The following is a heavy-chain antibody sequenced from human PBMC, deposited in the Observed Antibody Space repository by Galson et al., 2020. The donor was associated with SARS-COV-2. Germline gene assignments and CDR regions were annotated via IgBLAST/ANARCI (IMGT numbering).Heavy chain of an antibody. J-gene: IGHJ4*02. CDR3: ARGHWGRDY. CDR1: GFTFSSHW. V-gene: IGHV3-7*04. CDR2: IKPDGSDK. Sequence: VQAGGSLRLSCVGSGFTFSSHWMSWVRQAPGKGLEWVADIKPDGSDKYYVDSVKGRFTIARDNAKNSLYLQMNSLGAEDTAVYYCARGHWGRDYWGQGTLVTVSS. D-gene: IGHD7-27*01.